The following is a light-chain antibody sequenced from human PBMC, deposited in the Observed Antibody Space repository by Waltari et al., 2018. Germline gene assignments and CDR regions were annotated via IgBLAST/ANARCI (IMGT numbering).Light chain of an antibody. CDR1: SGSVSSTSY. V-gene: IGLV8-61*01. CDR3: SMYMGSGVWV. CDR2: KGI. Sequence: QTVVTQEPSLSVSPGGTVTLTCALSSGSVSSTSYPTWYQQTPGQPPRTLVYKGIRRSSGVTDRFSGSILGNTAALTITGAQADDESDYYCSMYMGSGVWVFGGGTKLTVL. J-gene: IGLJ3*02.